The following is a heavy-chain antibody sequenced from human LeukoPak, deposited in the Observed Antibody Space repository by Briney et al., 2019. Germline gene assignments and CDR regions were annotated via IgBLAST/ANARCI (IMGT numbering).Heavy chain of an antibody. V-gene: IGHV3-30*03. D-gene: IGHD4-17*01. J-gene: IGHJ4*02. CDR2: ISYDGSNK. CDR3: AIPHWYASYGDYEKVFDY. Sequence: PGRSLRLSCAASGFTFSSYGMHWVRQAPGKGLEWVAVISYDGSNKYYADSVKGRFTISRDNSKNTLYLQMNSLGAEDTAVYYCAIPHWYASYGDYEKVFDYWGQGTLVTVSS. CDR1: GFTFSSYG.